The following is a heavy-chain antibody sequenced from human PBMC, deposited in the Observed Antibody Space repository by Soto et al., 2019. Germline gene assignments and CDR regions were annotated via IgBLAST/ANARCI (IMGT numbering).Heavy chain of an antibody. J-gene: IGHJ6*03. V-gene: IGHV3-64*01. Sequence: HPGGSLRLSCAASGFTFSSYAMHWVRQAPGKGLEYVSAISSNGGSTYYANSVKGRFTISRDNSKNTLYLQMGSLRAEDMAVYYCARSGYPDPYYYYYYMDVWGKGTTVTVSS. CDR3: ARSGYPDPYYYYYYMDV. CDR1: GFTFSSYA. CDR2: ISSNGGST. D-gene: IGHD3-22*01.